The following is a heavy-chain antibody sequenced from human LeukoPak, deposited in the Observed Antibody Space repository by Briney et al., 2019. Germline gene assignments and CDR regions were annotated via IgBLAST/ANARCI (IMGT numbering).Heavy chain of an antibody. CDR1: GGSFSGYY. V-gene: IGHV4-34*01. Sequence: PSETLSLTCAVYGGSFSGYYWSWIRQPPGKGLEWIGEINHSGSTNYNPSLKSRVTISVDTSKNQFSLKLSSVTAADTAVYYCARLYCSGGSCYHVVAFDIWGQGTMVTVSS. J-gene: IGHJ3*02. CDR3: ARLYCSGGSCYHVVAFDI. D-gene: IGHD2-15*01. CDR2: INHSGST.